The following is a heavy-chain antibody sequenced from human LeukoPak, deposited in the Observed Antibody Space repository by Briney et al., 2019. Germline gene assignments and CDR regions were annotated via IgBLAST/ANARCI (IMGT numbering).Heavy chain of an antibody. CDR2: VYYSWST. D-gene: IGHD3-3*01. CDR1: GGSISSSSYY. J-gene: IGHJ4*02. V-gene: IGHV4-39*01. CDR3: ARHAGYDLFDY. Sequence: MPSETLSLTCTVSGGSISSSSYYWGRLRQLPGKGLEWIGSVYYSWSTYYNPSLKSRVTISVDTSKNQLSLKLSSVSVADTAVYYCARHAGYDLFDYWGQGALVPVSS.